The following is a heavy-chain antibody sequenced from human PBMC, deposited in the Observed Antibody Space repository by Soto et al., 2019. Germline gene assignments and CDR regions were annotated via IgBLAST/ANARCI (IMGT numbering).Heavy chain of an antibody. CDR2: ISGSGGST. CDR3: ARVLHGWYGGYYYGMDV. J-gene: IGHJ6*02. Sequence: GGSLRLSCAASGFTFSSYAMSWVRQAPGKGLEWVSAISGSGGSTYYADSVKGRFTISRDNSKNTLYLQMNSLRAEDTAVYYCARVLHGWYGGYYYGMDVWGQGTTVTVSS. V-gene: IGHV3-23*01. D-gene: IGHD6-19*01. CDR1: GFTFSSYA.